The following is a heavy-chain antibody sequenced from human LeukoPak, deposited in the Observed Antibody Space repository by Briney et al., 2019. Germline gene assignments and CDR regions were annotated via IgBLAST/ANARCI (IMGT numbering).Heavy chain of an antibody. V-gene: IGHV3-21*04. D-gene: IGHD6-13*01. CDR2: ISSSSSYI. CDR3: ARNQKSPDSSWSDY. CDR1: GFTFSSYS. Sequence: PGGSLRLSCAASGFTFSSYSMNWVRQAPGKGLEWVSSISSSSSYIYYADSVKGRFTISRDNAKNSLYLQMNSLRAEDTAVYYCARNQKSPDSSWSDYWGQGTLVTVSS. J-gene: IGHJ4*02.